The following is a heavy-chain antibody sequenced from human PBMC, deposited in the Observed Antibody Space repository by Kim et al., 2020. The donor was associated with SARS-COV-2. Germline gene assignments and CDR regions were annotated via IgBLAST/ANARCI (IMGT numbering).Heavy chain of an antibody. CDR3: VRGRAGQLVRYLDY. D-gene: IGHD6-13*01. CDR1: GVSFSSYA. V-gene: IGHV3-64*01. Sequence: GGSLRLSCAASGVSFSSYAMHWVRQAPGKGLEHVSAISSNGVSTYYANSVKGRFTISRDNSKNTVYLQVGSLRAEDMAVYYCVRGRAGQLVRYLDYWGQGTLVTVSS. J-gene: IGHJ4*02. CDR2: ISSNGVST.